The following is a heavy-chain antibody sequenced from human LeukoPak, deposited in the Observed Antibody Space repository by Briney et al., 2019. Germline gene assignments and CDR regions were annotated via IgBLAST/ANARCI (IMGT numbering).Heavy chain of an antibody. CDR3: VRARVSAGGVWLFDP. V-gene: IGHV4-4*07. Sequence: PSETLSLTCTVSGGSISSNYWNWIRQSAGKGLEWIGRIYNTGSTTYNPSLESRVTMSLGTSRNQFSLKLSSVTAADTAVYYCVRARVSAGGVWLFDPWGQGTQITVSS. CDR2: IYNTGST. CDR1: GGSISSNY. J-gene: IGHJ5*02. D-gene: IGHD2-8*02.